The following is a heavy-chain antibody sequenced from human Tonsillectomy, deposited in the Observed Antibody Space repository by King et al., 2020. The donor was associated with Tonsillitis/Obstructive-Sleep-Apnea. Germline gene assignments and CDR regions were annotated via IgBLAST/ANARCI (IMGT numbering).Heavy chain of an antibody. J-gene: IGHJ4*02. CDR1: GFTFSTYE. CDR3: ARRGIYYDSSPVDY. D-gene: IGHD3-22*01. Sequence: VQLVESGAGLVQPGGSLRLSCAASGFTFSTYEMNWVRQAPGKGLEWVSYISSSGDTIYYADSVKGRFTISRDNAKNSLHLQMNSLRAEDTAVYYCARRGIYYDSSPVDYWGQGTLVTVSS. V-gene: IGHV3-48*03. CDR2: ISSSGDTI.